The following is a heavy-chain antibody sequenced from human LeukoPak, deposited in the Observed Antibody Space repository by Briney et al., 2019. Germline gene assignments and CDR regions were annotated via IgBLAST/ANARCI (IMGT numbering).Heavy chain of an antibody. CDR3: ARAPGLGELRRTFDS. CDR1: GVSVSTSNW. Sequence: SGTLSLTCAVSGVSVSTSNWWNWVRQSPGKGLEWIGEIYYSGDTNYNTSLKSRVTVSIDRSENQFSLKLESVTAADTAVYYCARAPGLGELRRTFDSWGQGTLVTVSS. V-gene: IGHV4-4*02. D-gene: IGHD3-10*01. CDR2: IYYSGDT. J-gene: IGHJ4*02.